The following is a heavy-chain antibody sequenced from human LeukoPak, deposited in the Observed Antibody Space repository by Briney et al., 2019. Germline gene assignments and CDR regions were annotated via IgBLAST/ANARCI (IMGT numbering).Heavy chain of an antibody. D-gene: IGHD6-19*01. CDR1: GFTFSSYD. Sequence: GGSLRLSCAASGFTFSSYDMQWVRQVIGKGLEWVSAIGIAGDTHYSGSVKGRFIISRENAKNSLYLQMNSLRAGDTAVYYCARDPSGRGMDVWGQGTTVTVSS. J-gene: IGHJ6*02. V-gene: IGHV3-13*01. CDR3: ARDPSGRGMDV. CDR2: IGIAGDT.